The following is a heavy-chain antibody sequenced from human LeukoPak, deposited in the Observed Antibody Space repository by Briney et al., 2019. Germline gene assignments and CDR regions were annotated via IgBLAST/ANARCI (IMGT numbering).Heavy chain of an antibody. CDR2: IYHSGTN. J-gene: IGHJ4*02. V-gene: IGHV4-4*02. CDR3: AREIPVAFATSLDY. Sequence: PSETLSFTAAVSGAPINSHAWRRWVREPPREGLEWIWEIYHSGTNYCSPSLKSRVTISVDKSKNHFSLMLNSVTAADTAVYFCAREIPVAFATSLDYWGQGALVTVSS. CDR1: GAPINSHAW. D-gene: IGHD6-19*01.